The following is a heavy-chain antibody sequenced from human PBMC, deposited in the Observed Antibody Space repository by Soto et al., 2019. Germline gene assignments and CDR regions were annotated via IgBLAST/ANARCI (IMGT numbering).Heavy chain of an antibody. V-gene: IGHV3-7*01. CDR1: EFTFRNYW. D-gene: IGHD3-3*01. CDR3: AAYPIFGVVITSVY. CDR2: IRQDGIDK. Sequence: GGSLRLSCAASEFTFRNYWMSWVRQAPGKGLEWVANIRQDGIDKYHMDSVKGRFTISRDNSKNTLYLQMNSLRAEDTAVYYCAAYPIFGVVITSVYWGQGTLVTVS. J-gene: IGHJ4*02.